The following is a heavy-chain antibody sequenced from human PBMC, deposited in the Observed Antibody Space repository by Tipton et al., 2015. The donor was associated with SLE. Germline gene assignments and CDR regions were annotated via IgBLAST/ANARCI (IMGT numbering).Heavy chain of an antibody. J-gene: IGHJ4*02. CDR2: IYYSGST. V-gene: IGHV4-59*01. D-gene: IGHD3-10*01. CDR3: ARAQNYYGSGSYPDY. Sequence: CAVYGGSFSGYYWSWIRQPPGKGLEWIGYIYYSGSTNYNPSLKSRVTISVDTSKNQFSLKLSSVTAADTAVYYCARAQNYYGSGSYPDYWGQGTLVTVSS. CDR1: GGSFSGYY.